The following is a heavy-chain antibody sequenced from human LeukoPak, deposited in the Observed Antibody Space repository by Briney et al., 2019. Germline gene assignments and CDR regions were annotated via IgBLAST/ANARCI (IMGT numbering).Heavy chain of an antibody. J-gene: IGHJ6*03. CDR2: INPSGSST. CDR1: GYTFSTNY. D-gene: IGHD6-13*01. V-gene: IGHV1-46*01. CDR3: ARAVAAAGEPPTSGVDYYYYYMDV. Sequence: ASVKVSCKASGYTFSTNYMHWVRQAPGQGLEWMGIINPSGSSTSYAQKFQGRVTMTRDMSTSTVYMELSSLRSEDTAVYYCARAVAAAGEPPTSGVDYYYYYMDVWGKGTTVTISS.